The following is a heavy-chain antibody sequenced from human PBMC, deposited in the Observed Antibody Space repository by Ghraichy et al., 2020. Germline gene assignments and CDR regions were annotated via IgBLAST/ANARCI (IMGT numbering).Heavy chain of an antibody. CDR1: GGSISSSSYY. CDR2: IYYSGST. V-gene: IGHV4-39*01. CDR3: ARRAYYFDY. J-gene: IGHJ4*02. Sequence: SETLSLTCTVSGGSISSSSYYWGWIRQPPGKGLEWIGSIYYSGSTYYNPSLKSRVTISVDTSKNQFSLKLSSVTAADTAVYYCARRAYYFDYWGQGTLVTVSS.